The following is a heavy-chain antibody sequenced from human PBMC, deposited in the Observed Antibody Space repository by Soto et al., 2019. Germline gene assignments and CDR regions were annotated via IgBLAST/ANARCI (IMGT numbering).Heavy chain of an antibody. CDR1: GGSFSGYY. CDR2: INHSGST. J-gene: IGHJ6*02. CDR3: ARATTVTTYYYYGMDV. Sequence: SSETLSLTCAVYGGSFSGYYWSWIRQPPGKGLEWIGEINHSGSTNYNPSLKSRVTISVDTSKNQFSLKLSSVTAADTAVYYCARATTVTTYYYYGMDVWGQGTTVTVSS. D-gene: IGHD4-17*01. V-gene: IGHV4-34*01.